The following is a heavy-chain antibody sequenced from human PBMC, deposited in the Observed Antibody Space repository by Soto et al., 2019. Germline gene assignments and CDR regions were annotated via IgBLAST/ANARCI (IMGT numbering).Heavy chain of an antibody. Sequence: ASVKVSCKASSETFASYDITWVRQAPGQGLEWMGWIGTYNGNTKYAQNVQGRVSMTTDTSTSTAYMELRSLKSDDTAVYYCARVTRGSGDWFDPWGQGTLVTVSS. CDR3: ARVTRGSGDWFDP. CDR1: SETFASYD. V-gene: IGHV1-18*01. D-gene: IGHD6-19*01. J-gene: IGHJ5*02. CDR2: IGTYNGNT.